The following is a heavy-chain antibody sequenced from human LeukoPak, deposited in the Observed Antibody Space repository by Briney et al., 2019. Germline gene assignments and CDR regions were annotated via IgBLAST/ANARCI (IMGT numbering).Heavy chain of an antibody. CDR3: ARVREDYGDYPLEGAFDI. D-gene: IGHD4-17*01. CDR1: GGTFSSYA. V-gene: IGHV1-2*02. J-gene: IGHJ3*02. CDR2: INPNSGGT. Sequence: GSSVKVSCKASGGTFSSYAISWVRQAPGQGLEWMGWINPNSGGTNYEQKFQGRVTMTRDTSISTAYMELSRLRSDDTAVYYCARVREDYGDYPLEGAFDIWGQGTMVIVSS.